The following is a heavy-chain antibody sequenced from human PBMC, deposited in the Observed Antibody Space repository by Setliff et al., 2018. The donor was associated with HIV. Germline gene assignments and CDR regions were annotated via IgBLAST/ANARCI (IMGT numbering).Heavy chain of an antibody. CDR3: AIPTALVGATSRAFDI. D-gene: IGHD1-26*01. CDR1: GGTFSASG. V-gene: IGHV1-69*13. J-gene: IGHJ3*02. CDR2: IIPAFGTA. Sequence: ASVKVSCKASGGTFSASGFSWVRQAPGQGLEWMGGIIPAFGTADYAQKFQGRVTITADASTSTAYMELISLRSDDTAVYYCAIPTALVGATSRAFDIWGQGTMVTVSS.